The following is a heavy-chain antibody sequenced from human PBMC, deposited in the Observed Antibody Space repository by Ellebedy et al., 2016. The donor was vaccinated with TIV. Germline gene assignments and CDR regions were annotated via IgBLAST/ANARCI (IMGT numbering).Heavy chain of an antibody. CDR1: GGSISSGSYY. Sequence: SETLSLXXTVSGGSISSGSYYWTWIRQPAGKGLEWIGRIHTSGSTDYNPSLKSRVTMSVDTSQNHFSLKLSSVTAADTAVYYCARDLYNWNDYYGMDVWGQGTTVTVSS. CDR2: IHTSGST. CDR3: ARDLYNWNDYYGMDV. V-gene: IGHV4-61*02. D-gene: IGHD1-20*01. J-gene: IGHJ6*02.